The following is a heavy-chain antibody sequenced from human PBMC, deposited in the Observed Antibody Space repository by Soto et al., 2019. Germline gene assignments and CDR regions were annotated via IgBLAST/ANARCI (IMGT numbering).Heavy chain of an antibody. CDR2: ISAYNGNT. V-gene: IGHV1-18*01. Sequence: QVQLVQSGAEVKKPGASVKVSCKASGYTFTSYGISWVRQAPGQGLEWMGWISAYNGNTNYAQRLQGRVNMTTDTATSSAYVERRCWRSEATAVYYCASYMITFGGVSYYYGMDVWGQGTTVTVSS. CDR3: ASYMITFGGVSYYYGMDV. CDR1: GYTFTSYG. J-gene: IGHJ6*02. D-gene: IGHD3-16*01.